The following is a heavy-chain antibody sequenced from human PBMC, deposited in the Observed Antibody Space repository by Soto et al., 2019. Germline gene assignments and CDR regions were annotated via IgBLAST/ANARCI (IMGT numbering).Heavy chain of an antibody. CDR2: IFRDGNTK. D-gene: IGHD1-1*01. Sequence: PWESXRLSCASSVFRFINYCIRWVRQAPGKGLEWVAAIFRDGNTKKYADSVKGRFSVSRDNSQYTLYLQMNSLRTEDTAVYYCTNWRESFNFESRGKGARVTAPQ. CDR1: VFRFINYC. V-gene: IGHV3-33*06. CDR3: TNWRESFNFES. J-gene: IGHJ4*02.